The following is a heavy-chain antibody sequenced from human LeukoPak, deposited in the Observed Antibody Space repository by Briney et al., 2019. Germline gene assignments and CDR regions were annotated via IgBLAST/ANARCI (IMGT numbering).Heavy chain of an antibody. J-gene: IGHJ4*02. V-gene: IGHV4-34*01. CDR1: GGPFSGYF. Sequence: LETLSLTCAVSGGPFSGYFWSWIRQSSGKGLGWIGEIHNSGTTNYNPSLNSRVTISEDTSKNQFYLNLSSVTAADTAVYYCARRYYYNLGSFPFDFWGQGTLVTVSS. D-gene: IGHD3-10*01. CDR3: ARRYYYNLGSFPFDF. CDR2: IHNSGTT.